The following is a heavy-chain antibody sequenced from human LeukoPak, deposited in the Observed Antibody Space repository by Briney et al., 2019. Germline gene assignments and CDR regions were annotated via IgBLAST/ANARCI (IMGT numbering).Heavy chain of an antibody. D-gene: IGHD3-10*01. CDR1: GGSISSYY. V-gene: IGHV4-59*01. Sequence: SETLSLTCTVSGGSISSYYWSWIRQPPGKGLEWIGYIYYSGSTNYDPSLKSRVTISVDTSKNQFSLKLSSVTAADTAVYYCARERFGVLDYWGQGTLVTVSS. J-gene: IGHJ4*02. CDR2: IYYSGST. CDR3: ARERFGVLDY.